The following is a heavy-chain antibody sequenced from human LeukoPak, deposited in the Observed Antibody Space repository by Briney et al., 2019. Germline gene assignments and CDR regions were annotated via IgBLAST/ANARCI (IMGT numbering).Heavy chain of an antibody. CDR2: ISAYNGNT. J-gene: IGHJ4*02. V-gene: IGHV1-18*01. CDR3: ASGIHYYGSGSPSDY. Sequence: GASVKVSCKASGYTFTSYAMHWVRQAPGQRLEWMGWISAYNGNTNYAQKLQGRVTMTTDTSTSTAYMELRSLRSDDTAVYYCASGIHYYGSGSPSDYWGQGTLVTVSS. CDR1: GYTFTSYA. D-gene: IGHD3-10*01.